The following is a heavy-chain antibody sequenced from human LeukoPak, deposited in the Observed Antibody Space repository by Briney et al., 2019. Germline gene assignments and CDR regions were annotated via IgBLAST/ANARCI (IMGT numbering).Heavy chain of an antibody. D-gene: IGHD3-22*01. V-gene: IGHV4-34*01. J-gene: IGHJ4*02. CDR2: INHSGST. CDR3: ARLYYYDSSGYSHGGIDY. Sequence: SETLSLTCAVYGGSFSGYYWSWIRQPPGKGLEWSGEINHSGSTNYNPSLKSRVTISVDTSKNQFSLKLSSVTAADTAVYYCARLYYYDSSGYSHGGIDYWGQGTLVTVSS. CDR1: GGSFSGYY.